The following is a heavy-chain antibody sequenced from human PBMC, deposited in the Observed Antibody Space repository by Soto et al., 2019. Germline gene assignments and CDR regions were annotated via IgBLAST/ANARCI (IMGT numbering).Heavy chain of an antibody. CDR3: AHKGGRGAGMDV. CDR1: GFSLSTSEVG. V-gene: IGHV2-5*02. CDR2: IYWDEDK. J-gene: IGHJ6*02. D-gene: IGHD2-15*01. Sequence: QITLKESGPALVKPTQTLTLTCSFSGFSLSTSEVGVAWIRQPPGKALEWLALIYWDEDKRYSPSLKSRLTIXKXSSTSEVVLTMPSVDPVDTGTYYCAHKGGRGAGMDVWGQGTMVTVSS.